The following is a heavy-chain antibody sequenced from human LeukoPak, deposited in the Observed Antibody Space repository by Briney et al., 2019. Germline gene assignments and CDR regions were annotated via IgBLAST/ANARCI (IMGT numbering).Heavy chain of an antibody. CDR2: ISGSGGST. D-gene: IGHD5-12*01. CDR3: AKGGTGKWLRFLDRGFDY. V-gene: IGHV3-23*01. CDR1: GFTFSSYA. Sequence: PGGSLRLSCAASGFTFSSYAMSWVRQAPGKGLEWVSAISGSGGSTYYADSVKGRFTISRDNSKNTLYLQMNSLRAEDTAVYYCAKGGTGKWLRFLDRGFDYWGQGTLVTVSS. J-gene: IGHJ4*02.